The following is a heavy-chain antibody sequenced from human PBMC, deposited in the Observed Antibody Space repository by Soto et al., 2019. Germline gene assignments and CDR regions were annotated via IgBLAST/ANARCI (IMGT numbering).Heavy chain of an antibody. Sequence: QVQLVQSGAEMKKPGASVKVSCKASGYTFTGYYMHWVRQAPGQGLEWMGWINPNSGGTNYAQKFQGWVTMTRDTSISTAYMELSRLRSDDTAVYYCATKGDSSSSDGYFDYWGQGTLVTVSS. J-gene: IGHJ4*02. CDR1: GYTFTGYY. CDR3: ATKGDSSSSDGYFDY. CDR2: INPNSGGT. V-gene: IGHV1-2*04. D-gene: IGHD6-13*01.